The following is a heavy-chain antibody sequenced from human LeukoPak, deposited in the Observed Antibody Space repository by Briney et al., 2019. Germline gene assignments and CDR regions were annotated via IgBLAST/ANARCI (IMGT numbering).Heavy chain of an antibody. CDR2: ISSSSSYI. V-gene: IGHV3-21*01. CDR3: ARDRPYYYDSSGYYYFDY. CDR1: GFTFSSYS. D-gene: IGHD3-22*01. J-gene: IGHJ4*02. Sequence: PGGSLRLSCAASGFTFSSYSMNWVRQAPGKGLEWVSSISSSSSYIYYADSVKGRFTISRDNAKNSLYLQMNSLRAEDTAVYYCARDRPYYYDSSGYYYFDYWGQGTLVTVSS.